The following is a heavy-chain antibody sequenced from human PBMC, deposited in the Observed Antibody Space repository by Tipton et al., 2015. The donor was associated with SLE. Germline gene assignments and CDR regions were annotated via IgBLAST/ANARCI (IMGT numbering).Heavy chain of an antibody. Sequence: LRLSCTVSGGSISSSSYYWGWIRQPPGKGLEWIGSIYYSGSTYYNPSLKSRVTISVDTSKNQFSLKLSSVTAADTAVYYCAREGGDDYGVYNWFDPWGQGTLVTVSS. CDR1: GGSISSSSYY. D-gene: IGHD4-17*01. CDR2: IYYSGST. CDR3: AREGGDDYGVYNWFDP. J-gene: IGHJ5*02. V-gene: IGHV4-39*07.